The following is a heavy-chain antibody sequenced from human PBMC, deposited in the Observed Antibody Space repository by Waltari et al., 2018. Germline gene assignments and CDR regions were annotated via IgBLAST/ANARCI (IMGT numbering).Heavy chain of an antibody. CDR1: GFTFSSVA. Sequence: EVQLLESGGGLVQPGGSLRLSCAASGFTFSSVAMTWSPQVPGKGLEWVSAISGSGGSTYYADSVKGRFTISRDNSKNTLYLQMSSLRAEDTAVYYCAKDQGYPPFWFDPWGQGTLVTVSS. CDR3: AKDQGYPPFWFDP. V-gene: IGHV3-23*01. J-gene: IGHJ5*02. CDR2: ISGSGGST. D-gene: IGHD6-13*01.